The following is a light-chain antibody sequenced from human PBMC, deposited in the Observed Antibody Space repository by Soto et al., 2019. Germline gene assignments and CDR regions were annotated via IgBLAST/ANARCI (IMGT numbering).Light chain of an antibody. CDR3: QSYDNSLSVYV. Sequence: QSVLTQPRSVSGSPGQSVTISCTGTSSDVGGYDSVSWYQQQPGKAPKLLIYDVTKRPSGVPNRFSGSKSGNTASLTISGLQAEDEADYYCQSYDNSLSVYVFGTGTKVTVL. J-gene: IGLJ1*01. CDR2: DVT. V-gene: IGLV2-11*01. CDR1: SSDVGGYDS.